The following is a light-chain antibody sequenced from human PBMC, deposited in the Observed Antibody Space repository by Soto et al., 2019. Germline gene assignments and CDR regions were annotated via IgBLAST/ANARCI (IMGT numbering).Light chain of an antibody. Sequence: EIVLTQSPGTLSLSPGERATLSCRASQSVTNNYLAWYQQKPGQAPRLLIYGASSRATGIPDRFSGSGSGTDFTLTISRPEPEDFAVYFCQHYVTSPLAFGGGTKVEIK. J-gene: IGKJ4*01. V-gene: IGKV3-20*01. CDR2: GAS. CDR1: QSVTNNY. CDR3: QHYVTSPLA.